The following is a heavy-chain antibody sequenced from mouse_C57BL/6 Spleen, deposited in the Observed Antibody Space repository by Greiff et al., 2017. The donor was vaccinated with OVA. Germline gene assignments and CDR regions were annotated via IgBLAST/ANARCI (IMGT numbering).Heavy chain of an antibody. CDR2: IDPEDGET. D-gene: IGHD4-1*02. CDR3: ARRDGPNWSYAMDY. Sequence: VHVKQSGAELVKPGASVKLSCTASGFNIKDYYMHWVKQRTEQGLEWIGRIDPEDGETKYAPKFQGKATITADTSSNTAYLQLSSLTSEDTAVYYCARRDGPNWSYAMDYWGQGTSVTVSS. J-gene: IGHJ4*01. CDR1: GFNIKDYY. V-gene: IGHV14-2*01.